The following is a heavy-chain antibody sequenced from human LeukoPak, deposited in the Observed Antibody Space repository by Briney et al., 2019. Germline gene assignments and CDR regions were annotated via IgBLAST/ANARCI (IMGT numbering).Heavy chain of an antibody. D-gene: IGHD4-11*01. Sequence: SETLSLTCIVSGGSISGYYWSWIRQPPGKGLQWIGYIYYSGSTNYNPSLKSRVTISVDTSKNQFSLKVSSVTAADTAVYYCARSVPSLDYLFDSWGHGTLVTVSS. CDR1: GGSISGYY. CDR3: ARSVPSLDYLFDS. J-gene: IGHJ5*01. V-gene: IGHV4-59*08. CDR2: IYYSGST.